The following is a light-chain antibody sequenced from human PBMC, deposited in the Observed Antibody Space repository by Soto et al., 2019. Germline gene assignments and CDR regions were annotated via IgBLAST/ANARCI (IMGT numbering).Light chain of an antibody. J-gene: IGKJ5*01. Sequence: EIVMTQSPGTLSLSPGERATLSCRASQSVSSYLALYQQKPGQAPRLLIYDASNRATGVPARFSGSGSGTDFTLTISSLEPEDFAVYYCQQRSNLNTFGQGTRLEIK. CDR3: QQRSNLNT. CDR2: DAS. CDR1: QSVSSY. V-gene: IGKV3-11*01.